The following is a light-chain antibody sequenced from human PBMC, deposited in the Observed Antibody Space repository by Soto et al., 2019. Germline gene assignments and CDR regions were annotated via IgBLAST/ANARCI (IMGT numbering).Light chain of an antibody. CDR2: SNN. CDR1: SSNVGSNS. J-gene: IGLJ3*02. CDR3: AAWDDSLSGPV. Sequence: QSVLTQPPSASGTPGQRVTISCSGGSSNVGSNSVYWYQQLPGTAPKLLIYSNNQRPSGVPDRFSGSKSGTSASLVISGLRSEDEADYYCAAWDDSLSGPVFGGGTKVTVL. V-gene: IGLV1-47*02.